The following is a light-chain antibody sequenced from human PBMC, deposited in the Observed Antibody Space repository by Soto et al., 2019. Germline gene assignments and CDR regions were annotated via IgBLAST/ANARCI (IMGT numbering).Light chain of an antibody. V-gene: IGKV3-20*01. CDR3: QQYSSLPHT. J-gene: IGKJ2*01. Sequence: ESVLTQSPGTLSLSPGERATLSCRASQSVSNRYFAWYQQKPGQAPRLLIYGISSRATGIPDRFSGSGSGTDFTLTISILEPEDFVVYYCQQYSSLPHTFGQGTKLEVK. CDR1: QSVSNRY. CDR2: GIS.